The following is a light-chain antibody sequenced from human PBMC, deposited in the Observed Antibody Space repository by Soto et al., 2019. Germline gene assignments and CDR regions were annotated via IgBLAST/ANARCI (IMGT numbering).Light chain of an antibody. CDR2: AAS. J-gene: IGKJ4*01. Sequence: DIQLTQSPSFLSASVGDRVTITCRASQGISSYLAWYQQKPGKAPKLLIYAASTLQSGVPSRFSGSGSGTELTLTISSLQPEDFATYYCQQLNSYLGVTFGGGTKVEIK. CDR3: QQLNSYLGVT. CDR1: QGISSY. V-gene: IGKV1-9*01.